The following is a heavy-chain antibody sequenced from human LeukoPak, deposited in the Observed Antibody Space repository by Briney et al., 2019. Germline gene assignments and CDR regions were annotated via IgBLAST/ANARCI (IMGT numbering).Heavy chain of an antibody. J-gene: IGHJ4*02. Sequence: ASVKVSCKTSGYTFSDYYIHWVRQAPGQGLEWMGWINPKNSGTKYAQRFQGWISMTTDTSTSTAYMELTSLRSNDTAVYYCARVTVTTLFDHWGPGTLVTVSS. CDR2: INPKNSGT. CDR1: GYTFSDYY. D-gene: IGHD4-17*01. CDR3: ARVTVTTLFDH. V-gene: IGHV1-2*04.